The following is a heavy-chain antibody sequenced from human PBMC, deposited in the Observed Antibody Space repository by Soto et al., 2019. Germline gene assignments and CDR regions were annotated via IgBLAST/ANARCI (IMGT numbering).Heavy chain of an antibody. Sequence: PGGSLRLSCAVSGFIRSSYDMSWVRQAPGKGLEWVSTILVGGSTHYEDSVKGRFTISRDTSKNTVYLQMNSLTAGDTAVYYCAKATATGGGAFEICGQGTMVTVSS. CDR3: AKATATGGGAFEI. D-gene: IGHD2-8*02. V-gene: IGHV3-23*01. CDR2: ILVGGST. CDR1: GFIRSSYD. J-gene: IGHJ3*02.